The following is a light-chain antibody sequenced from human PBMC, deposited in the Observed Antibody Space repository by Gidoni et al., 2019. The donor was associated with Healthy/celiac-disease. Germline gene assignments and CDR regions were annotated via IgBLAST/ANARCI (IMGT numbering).Light chain of an antibody. CDR2: AAS. CDR1: QSISSY. Sequence: DIQMTQSPSSLSASVGDRVTITCRASQSISSYLNWYQQKPGKAPKLLIYAASILQSGVPARFSGRGSGTDFTLTISSMQPEEFATYYCQQSYSTPMYTFGQGTKLEIK. V-gene: IGKV1-39*01. CDR3: QQSYSTPMYT. J-gene: IGKJ2*01.